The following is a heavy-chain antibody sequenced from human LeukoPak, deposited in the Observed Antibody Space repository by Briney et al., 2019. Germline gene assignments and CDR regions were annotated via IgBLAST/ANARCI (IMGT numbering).Heavy chain of an antibody. J-gene: IGHJ4*02. D-gene: IGHD3-9*01. V-gene: IGHV3-23*01. CDR3: AKWGDYDILTGYYVSDF. CDR1: GFIFRDYA. CDR2: ITGSGDTT. Sequence: GGSLRLSCAASGFIFRDYAMSWVRQAPGKGLEWVSAITGSGDTTYYADSVKGRFTVSRDNSKNTLYVEMNTLRAEDTAVYYCAKWGDYDILTGYYVSDFWGQGALVTVSS.